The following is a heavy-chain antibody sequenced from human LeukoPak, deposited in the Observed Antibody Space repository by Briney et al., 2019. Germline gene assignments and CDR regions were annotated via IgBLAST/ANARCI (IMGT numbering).Heavy chain of an antibody. J-gene: IGHJ4*02. CDR3: ARAQLLWFGESRLPLDY. V-gene: IGHV1-46*01. Sequence: ASVKVSCKASGYTFTSYYMHWVRQAPGQGLEWMGIINPSGGSTSYAQKFQGRVTMTRDTSTSTVYMELSSLRSEDTAVYYCARAQLLWFGESRLPLDYWGQGTLVTVSS. CDR2: INPSGGST. CDR1: GYTFTSYY. D-gene: IGHD3-10*01.